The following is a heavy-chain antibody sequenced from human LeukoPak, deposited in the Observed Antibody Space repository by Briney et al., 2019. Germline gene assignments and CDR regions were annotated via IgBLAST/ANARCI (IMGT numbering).Heavy chain of an antibody. CDR2: ISWNSGSI. V-gene: IGHV3-9*01. D-gene: IGHD6-13*01. J-gene: IGHJ5*02. CDR1: GYTFDDYA. CDR3: AKMAAAAVWFDP. Sequence: PGRSLRLSCAASGYTFDDYAMHWVRQAPGKGLEWVSGISWNSGSIGYADSVKGRFTISRDNAKNSLYLQMNSLRAEDTALYYCAKMAAAAVWFDPWGLGTLVTVSS.